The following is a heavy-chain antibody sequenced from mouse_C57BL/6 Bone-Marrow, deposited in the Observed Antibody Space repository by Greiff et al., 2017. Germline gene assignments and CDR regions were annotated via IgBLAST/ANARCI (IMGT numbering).Heavy chain of an antibody. CDR3: ARGLIYYYGSSHFDY. D-gene: IGHD1-1*01. CDR1: GYTFTDYY. V-gene: IGHV1-26*01. J-gene: IGHJ2*01. CDR2: INPNNGGT. Sequence: VQLQQSGPDLVKPGASVKISCKASGYTFTDYYMNWVQQSHGKSLEWIGDINPNNGGTSYTQKIKGKATLTVDKSSSTAYMELRSLTSEDSAVXYCARGLIYYYGSSHFDYWGQGTTLTVSS.